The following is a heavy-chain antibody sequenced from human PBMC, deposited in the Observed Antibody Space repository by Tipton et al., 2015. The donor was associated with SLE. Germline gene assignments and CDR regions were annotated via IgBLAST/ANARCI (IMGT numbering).Heavy chain of an antibody. D-gene: IGHD3-22*01. Sequence: QSGAEVKKPGASVKVSCKASGYTFTSYGISWVRQAPRQGLEWMGWISPNSGSTHSAQKFQGRVTMTRDTSITTVHMELNRLRSDDTAMYYCARDYFASTGCFSYWGQGSLVTVSS. CDR3: ARDYFASTGCFSY. J-gene: IGHJ1*01. CDR2: ISPNSGST. V-gene: IGHV1-2*02. CDR1: GYTFTSYG.